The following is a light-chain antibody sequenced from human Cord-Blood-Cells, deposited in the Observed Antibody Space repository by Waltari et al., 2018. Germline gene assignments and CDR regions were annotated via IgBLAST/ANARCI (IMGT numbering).Light chain of an antibody. CDR3: SSYTSSSTLVV. Sequence: QSALTQPASVSGSPGQSITISCTGTSSYVGGYNYVHCYQQHPGKAPKLMIYDVSNRPSGVSNRFSGSKSGNTASLTISGLQAEDEADYYCSSYTSSSTLVVFGGGTKLTVL. CDR2: DVS. J-gene: IGLJ2*01. V-gene: IGLV2-14*01. CDR1: SSYVGGYNY.